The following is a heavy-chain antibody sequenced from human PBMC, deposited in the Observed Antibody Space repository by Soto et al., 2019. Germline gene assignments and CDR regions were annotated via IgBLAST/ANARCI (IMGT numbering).Heavy chain of an antibody. CDR2: INHSGST. J-gene: IGHJ4*02. CDR1: GGSFSGYY. V-gene: IGHV4-34*01. Sequence: SETLSLTCAVYGGSFSGYYWSWIRQPPGKGLEWIGEINHSGSTNYNPSLKSRVTISVDTSKNQFSLKLSSVTAADTAVYYCARAPYDYGDYERAHFDYWGQGTLVTVSS. CDR3: ARAPYDYGDYERAHFDY. D-gene: IGHD4-17*01.